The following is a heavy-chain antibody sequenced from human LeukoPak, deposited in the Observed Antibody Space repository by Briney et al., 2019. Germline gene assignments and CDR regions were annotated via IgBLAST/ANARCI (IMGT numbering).Heavy chain of an antibody. CDR1: GFTFSSYG. Sequence: GGSLRLSCAASGFTFSSYGMHWVRQAPGKGLEWVAFIRYDGSNKYYADSVKGRFTISRDNSKNTLYLQMSSLRAEDTAVYYCAKARRGYYYGSGSYGGDYWGQGTLVTVSS. V-gene: IGHV3-30*02. J-gene: IGHJ4*02. CDR3: AKARRGYYYGSGSYGGDY. CDR2: IRYDGSNK. D-gene: IGHD3-10*01.